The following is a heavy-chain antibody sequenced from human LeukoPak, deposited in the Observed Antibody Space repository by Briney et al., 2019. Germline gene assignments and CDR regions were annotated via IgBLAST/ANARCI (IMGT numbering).Heavy chain of an antibody. D-gene: IGHD2-15*01. Sequence: ASVKVSCKASGYTFTGYYMHWVRQAPGQGLEWMGRINPNSGGTNYAQKFQGRVTMTRETSISPAYMELSRLRSDDTAVYYCASLAVAAPDYDYWGQGTLVTPSS. CDR3: ASLAVAAPDYDY. CDR1: GYTFTGYY. CDR2: INPNSGGT. J-gene: IGHJ4*02. V-gene: IGHV1-2*06.